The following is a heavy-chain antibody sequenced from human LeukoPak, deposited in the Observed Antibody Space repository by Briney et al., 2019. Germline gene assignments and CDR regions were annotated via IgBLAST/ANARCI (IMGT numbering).Heavy chain of an antibody. D-gene: IGHD5-12*01. CDR1: GYTFTSYG. CDR3: ARESGGGYDYGVDY. CDR2: ISAYNGNT. J-gene: IGHJ4*02. V-gene: IGHV1-18*01. Sequence: ASVKVSCKASGYTFTSYGISWVRRAPGQGLEWMGWISAYNGNTNYAQKLQGRVTMTTDTSTSTAYMELRSLRSDDTAVYYCARESGGGYDYGVDYWGQGTLVTVSS.